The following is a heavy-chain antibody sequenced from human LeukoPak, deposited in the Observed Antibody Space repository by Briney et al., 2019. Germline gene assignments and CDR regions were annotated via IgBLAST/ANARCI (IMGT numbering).Heavy chain of an antibody. J-gene: IGHJ4*02. CDR2: IYHSGAT. CDR1: GDSISSGDYY. Sequence: SETLSLTCTVSGDSISSGDYYWSWVRQHPGKGLEWIGYIYHSGATYYNPSLMSRVTISVDTSKNQFSLKLSSVTAADTAVSYCARVEAATTNPRFGYWGQGALVTVSS. CDR3: ARVEAATTNPRFGY. V-gene: IGHV4-31*03. D-gene: IGHD5-24*01.